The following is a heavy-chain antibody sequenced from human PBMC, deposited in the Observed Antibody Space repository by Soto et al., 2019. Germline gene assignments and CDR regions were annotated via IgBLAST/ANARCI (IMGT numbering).Heavy chain of an antibody. V-gene: IGHV4-34*01. D-gene: IGHD2-2*01. CDR3: ARGTRHCSSTSCQGSWLDP. CDR1: GGSFSGYY. Sequence: QVQLQQWGAGLLKPSETLSLTCAVYGGSFSGYYWSWIRQPTWKGLEWNGEIDHSGSTNYNPSLKSRVTISVDTSKNQFSLKLSSVTAADTAVYYCARGTRHCSSTSCQGSWLDPWGQGTLVTVSS. CDR2: IDHSGST. J-gene: IGHJ5*02.